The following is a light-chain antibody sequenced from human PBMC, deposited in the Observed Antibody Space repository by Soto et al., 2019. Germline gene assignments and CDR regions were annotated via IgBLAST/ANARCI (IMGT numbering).Light chain of an antibody. Sequence: EIVMTQSPATLSVSPGERATLSCRASQSFRSNLAWYQQKAGQAPRLLIYRASTRASGIPARFSGSGSGTEFTLTISSLQSEDFAVYYWQQYNNWYTCGQGTKLEIK. CDR3: QQYNNWYT. J-gene: IGKJ2*01. V-gene: IGKV3D-15*01. CDR2: RAS. CDR1: QSFRSN.